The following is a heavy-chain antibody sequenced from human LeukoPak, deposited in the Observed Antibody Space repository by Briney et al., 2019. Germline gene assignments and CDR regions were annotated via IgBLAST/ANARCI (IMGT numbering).Heavy chain of an antibody. Sequence: PGGSLRLSCTASGVTFSVYWMTWGRQAPEKGLEWVANIKEDASEKDYVDSVKGRFTISRDNGKNSLYLQMNSLRGEDTAVYYCARLNWNYADYWGQGTLVTVSS. J-gene: IGHJ4*02. CDR2: IKEDASEK. CDR1: GVTFSVYW. D-gene: IGHD3-3*01. V-gene: IGHV3-7*01. CDR3: ARLNWNYADY.